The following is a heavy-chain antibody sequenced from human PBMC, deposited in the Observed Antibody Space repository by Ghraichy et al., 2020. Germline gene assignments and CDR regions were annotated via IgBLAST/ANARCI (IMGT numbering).Heavy chain of an antibody. D-gene: IGHD6-19*01. CDR3: ASSHSSGWYADDY. V-gene: IGHV4-59*08. CDR2: IYYSGST. CDR1: GGSISSYY. J-gene: IGHJ4*02. Sequence: SETLSLTCTVSGGSISSYYWSWIRQPPGKGLEWIGYIYYSGSTNYNPSLKSRVTISVDTSKNQFSLKLSSVTAADTAVYYCASSHSSGWYADDYWGQGTLVTVSS.